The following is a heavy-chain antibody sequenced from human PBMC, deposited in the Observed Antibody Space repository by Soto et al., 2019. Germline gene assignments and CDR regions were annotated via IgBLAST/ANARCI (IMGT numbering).Heavy chain of an antibody. D-gene: IGHD2-2*01. J-gene: IGHJ6*02. CDR2: ISPYTGHT. CDR3: ARDPVVPAYYGMDV. CDR1: GYTFTSYN. V-gene: IGHV1-18*01. Sequence: QVQLVQSGAEVKKPGASVKVSCKASGYTFTSYNIVWVRQAPGQGLEWMGWISPYTGHTNYTQKLQGRVTMTTDTSTSTAYRELRSLRSDDTAVYYCARDPVVPAYYGMDVWGQGTTVTVSS.